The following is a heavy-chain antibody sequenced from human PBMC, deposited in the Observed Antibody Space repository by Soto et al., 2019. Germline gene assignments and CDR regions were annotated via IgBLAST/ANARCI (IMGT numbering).Heavy chain of an antibody. CDR2: INPNSGGT. V-gene: IGHV1-2*04. D-gene: IGHD2-15*01. CDR1: GYTFTGYY. J-gene: IGHJ4*02. Sequence: ASVKVSCKASGYTFTGYYMHWVRQAPGQGLEWMGWINPNSGGTNYAQKFQGWVTMTRDTSISTAYMELSRLRSDDTAGYYCARTSGVCSGGSCRYYFDYWGQGTLVTVSS. CDR3: ARTSGVCSGGSCRYYFDY.